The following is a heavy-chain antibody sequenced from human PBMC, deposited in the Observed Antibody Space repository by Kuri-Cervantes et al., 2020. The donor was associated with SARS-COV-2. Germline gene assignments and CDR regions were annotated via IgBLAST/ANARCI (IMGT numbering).Heavy chain of an antibody. V-gene: IGHV4-61*08. CDR3: ARSQYTSGREMVTRQLDY. J-gene: IGHJ4*02. D-gene: IGHD6-19*01. CDR2: IYYSGST. Sequence: SETLSLTCTVSGDSVSSAGHYWTWIRQPPGKGLEWIGYIYYSGSTNYNPSLKSRVTISVDTSKNQFSLKLSSVTAEDTAVYYCARSQYTSGREMVTRQLDYCGQGTLVTVSS. CDR1: GDSVSSAGHY.